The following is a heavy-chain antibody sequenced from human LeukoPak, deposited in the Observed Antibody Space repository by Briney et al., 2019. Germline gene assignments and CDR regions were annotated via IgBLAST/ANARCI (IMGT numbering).Heavy chain of an antibody. Sequence: AASVTVSCKASGYTFTSFGISWVRQAPGQGLEWMGWISAYNGNTNYAQKLQGRVTMTTDTSTSTAYMELRSLRSDDTAVYYCARDLSYTAPNWFDPWGQGTLVTLSS. CDR2: ISAYNGNT. CDR3: ARDLSYTAPNWFDP. CDR1: GYTFTSFG. D-gene: IGHD5-18*01. V-gene: IGHV1-18*01. J-gene: IGHJ5*02.